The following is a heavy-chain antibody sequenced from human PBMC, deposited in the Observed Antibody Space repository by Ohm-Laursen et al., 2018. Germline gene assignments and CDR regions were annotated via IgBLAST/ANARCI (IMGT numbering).Heavy chain of an antibody. CDR3: ARLSSGWSY. J-gene: IGHJ4*02. D-gene: IGHD6-19*01. CDR2: IKQDGSEK. CDR1: GLTFSSYW. V-gene: IGHV3-7*01. Sequence: SLRLSCAASGLTFSSYWMMWVRQAPGKGLEWVAHIKQDGSEKYYVDSVKGRFTISRDNAKNSLYLQMNSLRAEDTAVYYCARLSSGWSYWGQGTLVTVSS.